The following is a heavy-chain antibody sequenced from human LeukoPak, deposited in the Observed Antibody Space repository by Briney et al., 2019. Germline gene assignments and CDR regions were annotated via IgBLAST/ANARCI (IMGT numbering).Heavy chain of an antibody. CDR2: ISSSSSTI. CDR3: ARDITIVRGLIGCYYGMDV. V-gene: IGHV3-48*02. Sequence: GGSLRLSCSASGFTFSSYSMNWVRQAPGKGLEWVSYISSSSSTIYYADSVRGRFTISRDNAKNSLYLQMNSLRDEDTAVYYCARDITIVRGLIGCYYGMDVWGQGTTVTVSS. J-gene: IGHJ6*02. D-gene: IGHD3-10*01. CDR1: GFTFSSYS.